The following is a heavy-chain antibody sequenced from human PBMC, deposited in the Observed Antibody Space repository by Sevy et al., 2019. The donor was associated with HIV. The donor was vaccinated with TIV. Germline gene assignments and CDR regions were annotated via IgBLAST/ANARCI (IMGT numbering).Heavy chain of an antibody. CDR1: GFTFSSYS. V-gene: IGHV3-21*01. CDR3: ARISCTNGVCFQGYYYYAMDV. J-gene: IGHJ6*02. Sequence: GGSLRLSCAASGFTFSSYSMNWVRQAPGKGLEWVSSISTSSSYIYYADSVKGRFTISRDNAKNSLYLQMNSLRAEDTTVYYCARISCTNGVCFQGYYYYAMDVWGQGTTVTVSS. CDR2: ISTSSSYI. D-gene: IGHD2-8*01.